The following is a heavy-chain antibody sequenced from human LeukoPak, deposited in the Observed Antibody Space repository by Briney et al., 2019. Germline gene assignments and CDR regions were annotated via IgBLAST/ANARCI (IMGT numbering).Heavy chain of an antibody. CDR3: ARVPYCGGDCYSADAFDI. D-gene: IGHD2-21*02. CDR2: IKQDGSEK. Sequence: HPGGSLRLSCAASGFTFSSYWMIWVRQAPGKGLEWVANIKQDGSEKYYVDSVKGRFTISRDNAKNSLYLQMNSLRAEDTAVYYCARVPYCGGDCYSADAFDIWGQGTMVTVSS. CDR1: GFTFSSYW. J-gene: IGHJ3*02. V-gene: IGHV3-7*01.